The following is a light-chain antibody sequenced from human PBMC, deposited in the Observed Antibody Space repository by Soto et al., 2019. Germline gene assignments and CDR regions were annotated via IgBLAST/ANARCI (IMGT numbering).Light chain of an antibody. CDR3: TSYTTNNTPV. V-gene: IGLV2-14*03. Sequence: QSALTQPASVSGSPGQSITISCTGTNSDVGGYNYVSWYQHHPGKAPKLMIYDVSNRPSGVSNRFSGSKSGNTASLTISGLQAEDEADYYCTSYTTNNTPVFGGGTQLTVL. J-gene: IGLJ2*01. CDR1: NSDVGGYNY. CDR2: DVS.